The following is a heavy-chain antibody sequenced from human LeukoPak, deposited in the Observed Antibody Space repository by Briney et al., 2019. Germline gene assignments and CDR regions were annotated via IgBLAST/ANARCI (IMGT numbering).Heavy chain of an antibody. Sequence: GGSLRLSCAASGFTFSSYAMSWVRQAPGKGLEWVSAISGSGGSTYYADSVKGRFTTSRDNSKNTLYLQMNSLRAEDTAVYYCAKDSSGYYALDYWGQGTLVTVSS. V-gene: IGHV3-23*01. D-gene: IGHD3-22*01. CDR1: GFTFSSYA. J-gene: IGHJ4*02. CDR2: ISGSGGST. CDR3: AKDSSGYYALDY.